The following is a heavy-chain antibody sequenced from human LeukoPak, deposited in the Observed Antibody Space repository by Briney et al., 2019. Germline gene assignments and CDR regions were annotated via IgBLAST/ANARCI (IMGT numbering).Heavy chain of an antibody. Sequence: GGSLRLSCAASGFTFDDYGMSWVRQAPGKGLEWVSGINWNGGSTGYADSVKGRFTISRDNAKNSLYLQMNSLRAEDTALYYCARETYGSSGYYSSYYYYYMDVWGKGTTVTVSS. J-gene: IGHJ6*03. CDR2: INWNGGST. D-gene: IGHD3-22*01. CDR1: GFTFDDYG. CDR3: ARETYGSSGYYSSYYYYYMDV. V-gene: IGHV3-20*04.